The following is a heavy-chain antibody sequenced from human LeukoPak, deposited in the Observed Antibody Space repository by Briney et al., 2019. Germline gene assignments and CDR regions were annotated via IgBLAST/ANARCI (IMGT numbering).Heavy chain of an antibody. J-gene: IGHJ5*02. CDR1: GYTFTGYY. V-gene: IGHV1-2*02. Sequence: ASVKVSCKASGYTFTGYYMHWVRQAPGQGLEWMGWINLNSGGTNYAQKFQGRVTMTRDTSISTAYMELSRLRSDDTAVYYCARDPITILGVVISGWFDPWGQGTLVTVSS. CDR2: INLNSGGT. D-gene: IGHD3-3*01. CDR3: ARDPITILGVVISGWFDP.